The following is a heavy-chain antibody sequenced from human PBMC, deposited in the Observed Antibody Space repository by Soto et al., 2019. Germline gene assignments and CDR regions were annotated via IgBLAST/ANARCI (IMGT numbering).Heavy chain of an antibody. CDR1: GGTFSSYA. J-gene: IGHJ4*02. CDR2: IIPIFGTA. Sequence: QVQLVQSGAEVKKPGSSVKVSCKASGGTFSSYAISWVRQSPGQGLEWMGGIIPIFGTANYVKKYKGRVTITADESTSTSYMELSRLRSEDTSMYYCARDPDHQSDYCAQGPLVTVSS. V-gene: IGHV1-69*01. CDR3: ARDPDHQSDY.